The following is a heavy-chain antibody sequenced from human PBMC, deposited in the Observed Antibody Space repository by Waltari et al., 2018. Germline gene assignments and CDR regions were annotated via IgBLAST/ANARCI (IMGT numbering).Heavy chain of an antibody. Sequence: EVQLVESGGGLVQPGGSLRLSCVASGVTFGTYWMNWVRQAPGKGLEWVASINQDGSEKYYVDSVKGQFTISRDNLKNSLFLQMNSLRGEDTAVYYCARAPDYGDAPAGHFDYWGQGTLVTVSS. CDR3: ARAPDYGDAPAGHFDY. CDR1: GVTFGTYW. J-gene: IGHJ4*02. CDR2: INQDGSEK. D-gene: IGHD4-17*01. V-gene: IGHV3-7*01.